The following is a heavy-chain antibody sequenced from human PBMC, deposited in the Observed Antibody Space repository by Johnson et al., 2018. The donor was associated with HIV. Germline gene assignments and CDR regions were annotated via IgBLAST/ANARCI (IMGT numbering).Heavy chain of an antibody. V-gene: IGHV3-23*04. CDR1: AFTFSSFA. Sequence: VQLVESGGGLVQPGGSLRLSCAASAFTFSSFAMSWVRQAPGKGLEWVSGISGAGGSRNYADSVKGRFTISRDNAKNTLYLQMNSLRVEDTAVYYCARGSRYTDDDDDAYVLHAFDFWGQGTMVTVSS. J-gene: IGHJ3*01. D-gene: IGHD3-10*02. CDR3: ARGSRYTDDDDDAYVLHAFDF. CDR2: ISGAGGSR.